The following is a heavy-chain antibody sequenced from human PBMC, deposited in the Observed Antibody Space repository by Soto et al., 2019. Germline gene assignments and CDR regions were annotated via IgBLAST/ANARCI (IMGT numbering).Heavy chain of an antibody. CDR1: GGSISSGGYS. Sequence: SETLSLTCAVSGGSISSGGYSWSWIRQPPGKGLEWIGYIYHSGSTYYNPSLKSRVTISVDRSKNQFSLKLSSVTAADTAVYYCARVVDDSSGFHANFFDYWGQGTLVTVSS. J-gene: IGHJ4*02. D-gene: IGHD3-22*01. V-gene: IGHV4-30-2*01. CDR3: ARVVDDSSGFHANFFDY. CDR2: IYHSGST.